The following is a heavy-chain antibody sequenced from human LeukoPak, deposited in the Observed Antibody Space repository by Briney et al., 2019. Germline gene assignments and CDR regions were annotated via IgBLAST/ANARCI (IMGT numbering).Heavy chain of an antibody. D-gene: IGHD3-10*01. CDR1: GGSFSGYY. V-gene: IGHV4-34*01. Sequence: SETLSLTCAVYGGSFSGYYWSWIRQPPGKGPEWIGEINHSGSTNYNPSLKSRVTISVDTSKNQFSLKLSSVTAADTAVYYCARGSGPSGESDYWGQGTLVTVSS. CDR2: INHSGST. CDR3: ARGSGPSGESDY. J-gene: IGHJ4*02.